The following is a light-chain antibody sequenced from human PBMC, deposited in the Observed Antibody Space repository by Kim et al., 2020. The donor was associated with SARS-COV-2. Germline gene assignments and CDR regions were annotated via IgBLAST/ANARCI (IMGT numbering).Light chain of an antibody. CDR1: QSVLYSSNNRNY. J-gene: IGKJ2*01. Sequence: SATINCKSSQSVLYSSNNRNYLAWYQQKPGQSPKLLIDWASTRESGVPDRFGGSGSGTDFTLTISSLQAEDVAVYYCQQYYSTPHTFGQGTKLEI. CDR3: QQYYSTPHT. V-gene: IGKV4-1*01. CDR2: WAS.